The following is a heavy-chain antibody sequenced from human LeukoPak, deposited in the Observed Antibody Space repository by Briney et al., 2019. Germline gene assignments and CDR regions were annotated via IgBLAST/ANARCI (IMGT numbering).Heavy chain of an antibody. Sequence: PSETLSLTCAVYGGSFSGYYWSWIRQPPGKGLEWIGEINRSGSTNYNPSLKSRVTISVDTSKNQFSLKLSSVTAADTAVYYCAIGEYYDSSGYYPEYFQHWGQGTLVTVSS. CDR3: AIGEYYDSSGYYPEYFQH. D-gene: IGHD3-22*01. J-gene: IGHJ1*01. V-gene: IGHV4-34*01. CDR2: INRSGST. CDR1: GGSFSGYY.